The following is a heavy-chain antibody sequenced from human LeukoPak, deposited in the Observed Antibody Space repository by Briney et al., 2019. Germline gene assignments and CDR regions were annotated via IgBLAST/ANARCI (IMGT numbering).Heavy chain of an antibody. CDR1: GGSISSDSYY. D-gene: IGHD1-14*01. J-gene: IGHJ6*03. CDR2: IYTSGST. Sequence: SQTLSLTCTASGGSISSDSYYWSWIRQPAGKGLEWIGRIYTSGSTNYNPSLKSRVTISVDTSKNQFSLKLSSLTAADTAVYYCARTRTQWATYYYYYMDVWGKGTTVTVSS. V-gene: IGHV4-61*02. CDR3: ARTRTQWATYYYYYMDV.